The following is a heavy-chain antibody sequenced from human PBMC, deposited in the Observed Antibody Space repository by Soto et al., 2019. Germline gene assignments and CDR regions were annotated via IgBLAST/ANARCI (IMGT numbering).Heavy chain of an antibody. CDR1: GGSISSSSYY. Sequence: QLQLQESGPGLVKPSETLSLTCTVSGGSISSSSYYWGWIRQPPGKGLEWIGSIYYSGSTYYNPSLKSRVTISVDTSKNQFSLKLSSVTAADTAVYYCARHADDRSVVFDYWGQGTLVTVSS. CDR2: IYYSGST. CDR3: ARHADDRSVVFDY. J-gene: IGHJ4*02. D-gene: IGHD3-3*01. V-gene: IGHV4-39*01.